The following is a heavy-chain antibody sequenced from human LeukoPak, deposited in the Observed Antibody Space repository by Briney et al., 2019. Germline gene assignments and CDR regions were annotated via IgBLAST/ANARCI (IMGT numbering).Heavy chain of an antibody. D-gene: IGHD1-1*01. Sequence: GGSLRLSCAASGFTFSSYTMIWVRQAPGKGVVCVSSITSSSSYIYYADSVKGRFTISRDNAKNSLYLQMNSLRVEDTAIYYCARDPYNGAYSEGYYYYYMDVWGKGTTVTVSS. V-gene: IGHV3-21*01. J-gene: IGHJ6*03. CDR1: GFTFSSYT. CDR2: ITSSSSYI. CDR3: ARDPYNGAYSEGYYYYYMDV.